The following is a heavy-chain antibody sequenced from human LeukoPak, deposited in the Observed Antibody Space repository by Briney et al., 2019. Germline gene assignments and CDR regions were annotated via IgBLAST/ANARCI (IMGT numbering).Heavy chain of an antibody. V-gene: IGHV3-7*01. J-gene: IGHJ6*02. CDR1: GFTFSSYW. Sequence: GGSLRLSCAASGFTFSSYWMSWVRQAPGKGLEWVANIKQDGSEKYYVDSVKGRFTISRDNAKNSLYLQMNSLRAEDTAVYYCARGVGYCSSTSCYRRVHYYYGMDVWGQGTTVTVSS. CDR2: IKQDGSEK. CDR3: ARGVGYCSSTSCYRRVHYYYGMDV. D-gene: IGHD2-2*02.